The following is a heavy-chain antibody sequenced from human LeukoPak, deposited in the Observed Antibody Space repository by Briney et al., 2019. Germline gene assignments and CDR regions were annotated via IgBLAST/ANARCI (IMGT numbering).Heavy chain of an antibody. J-gene: IGHJ6*02. CDR2: INHSGST. V-gene: IGHV4-34*01. Sequence: SETLSLTCAVYGGAFSGYYWSWIRQPPGKGLEWIGEINHSGSTNYNPSLKSRVTISVDTSKNQFSLKLSSVTAADTAVYYCARESYYYDSSGYYYRIYYYYGMDVRGQGTTVTVSS. CDR3: ARESYYYDSSGYYYRIYYYYGMDV. D-gene: IGHD3-22*01. CDR1: GGAFSGYY.